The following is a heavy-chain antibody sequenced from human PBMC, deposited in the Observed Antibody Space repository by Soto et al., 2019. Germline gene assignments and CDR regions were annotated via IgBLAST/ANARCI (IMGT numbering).Heavy chain of an antibody. CDR3: AKGSYDAVTTFDY. D-gene: IGHD4-4*01. V-gene: IGHV3-53*01. J-gene: IGHJ4*02. CDR2: IYSGGST. Sequence: PGGSLRLSCAASGFTVSSNYMSWVRQAPGKGLEWVSVIYSGGSTYYADSVKGRFTISRDNSKNTLYLQMNSLRAEDTAVYYCAKGSYDAVTTFDYWGQGTRVTVSS. CDR1: GFTVSSNY.